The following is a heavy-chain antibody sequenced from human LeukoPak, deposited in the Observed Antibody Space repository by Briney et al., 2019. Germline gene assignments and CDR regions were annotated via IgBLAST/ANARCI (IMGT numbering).Heavy chain of an antibody. CDR1: GFTFSSYE. Sequence: PGGSLRLSSAASGFTFSSYEMNWVRQAPGKGLEWVSYISSSGSTIYYADSVKGRFTISRDNAKNSLFLQMNSLRADDTAVYYCARGSQLGANFWVYWGQGTLVTVSS. V-gene: IGHV3-48*03. D-gene: IGHD3-16*01. CDR3: ARGSQLGANFWVY. CDR2: ISSSGSTI. J-gene: IGHJ4*02.